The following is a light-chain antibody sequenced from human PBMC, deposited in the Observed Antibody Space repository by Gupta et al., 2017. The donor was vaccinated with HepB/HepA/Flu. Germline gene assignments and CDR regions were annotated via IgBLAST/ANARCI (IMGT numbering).Light chain of an antibody. CDR3: QQRSNWIT. Sequence: VLTQSPATLSLSPGERATLSCRASQSVSSYLAWYQQKPGQAPRLLIYDASNMATGIPARFSGSGSGTDFTLTISSLEPEDFAIYYCQQRSNWITFGQGTRLEIK. J-gene: IGKJ5*01. V-gene: IGKV3-11*01. CDR2: DAS. CDR1: QSVSSY.